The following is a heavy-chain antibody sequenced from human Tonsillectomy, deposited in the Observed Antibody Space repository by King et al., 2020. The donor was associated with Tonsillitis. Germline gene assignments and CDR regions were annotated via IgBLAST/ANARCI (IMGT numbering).Heavy chain of an antibody. Sequence: QLVQSGAEVKKPGASVKVSCKTSGYTFTNYGISWVRQAPGQGLEWMGWISGYNGNTMYAQKFQGRVPMTTDTSTSTAYMDLGSLRPDDTAVYYCARDLREWELYYYYYGLDVWGQGTTVTVSS. CDR1: GYTFTNYG. D-gene: IGHD1-26*01. J-gene: IGHJ6*02. V-gene: IGHV1-18*04. CDR2: ISGYNGNT. CDR3: ARDLREWELYYYYYGLDV.